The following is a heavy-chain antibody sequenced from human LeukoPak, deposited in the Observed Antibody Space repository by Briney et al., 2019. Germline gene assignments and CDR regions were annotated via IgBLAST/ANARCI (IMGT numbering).Heavy chain of an antibody. J-gene: IGHJ5*02. CDR1: GYSFTSYW. Sequence: GESLKISCKGSGYSFTSYWIGWVRQMPGKGLEWMGIIYTGVSDTRYSPSFQGQVTISADKSISTAYLQWSSLKASDTAMYYCARRYCSSTSCFPYNWFDPWGQGTLVTVSS. CDR3: ARRYCSSTSCFPYNWFDP. V-gene: IGHV5-51*01. D-gene: IGHD2-2*01. CDR2: IYTGVSDT.